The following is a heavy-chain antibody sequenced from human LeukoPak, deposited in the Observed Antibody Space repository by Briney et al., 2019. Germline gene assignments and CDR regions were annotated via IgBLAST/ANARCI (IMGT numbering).Heavy chain of an antibody. CDR1: GYSFTDYD. D-gene: IGHD6-19*01. Sequence: GASVKVSCKASGYSFTDYDIHWVRQAPGQGLEWMGWINPYSGGTNYAEKFQGRVTMTRDTSITTAYMELSSLKSDDTAMYYCATLRRSGWYIGDWGQGTLVTVSS. CDR3: ATLRRSGWYIGD. J-gene: IGHJ4*02. V-gene: IGHV1-2*02. CDR2: INPYSGGT.